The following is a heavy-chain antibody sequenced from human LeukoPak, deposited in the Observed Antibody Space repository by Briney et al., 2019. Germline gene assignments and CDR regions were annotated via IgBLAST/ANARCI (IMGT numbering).Heavy chain of an antibody. CDR3: ARVGGITMIVVLITDAFDI. CDR2: IYYSGST. CDR1: GGSISSSSYY. D-gene: IGHD3-22*01. J-gene: IGHJ3*02. V-gene: IGHV4-39*07. Sequence: SEALSLTCTVSGGSISSSSYYWGWIRQPPGKGLEWIGSIYYSGSTYYNPSLKSRVTISVDTSKNQFSLKLRSVTAADTAVYYCARVGGITMIVVLITDAFDIWGQGTMVTVSS.